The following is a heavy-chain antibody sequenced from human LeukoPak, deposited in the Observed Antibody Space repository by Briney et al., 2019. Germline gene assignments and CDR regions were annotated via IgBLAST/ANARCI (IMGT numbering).Heavy chain of an antibody. CDR3: AKGGYCSSTSCYVGWFDP. J-gene: IGHJ5*02. CDR2: ISGGGDST. Sequence: GGSLRLSCAASGFTFSIYAMSWVRQAPGKRLEWVSVISGGGDSTYYADSVQGRFTISRDNSKNTLFLQMKSLRAEDTAVYYCAKGGYCSSTSCYVGWFDPWGQGTLVTVSS. CDR1: GFTFSIYA. V-gene: IGHV3-23*01. D-gene: IGHD2-2*01.